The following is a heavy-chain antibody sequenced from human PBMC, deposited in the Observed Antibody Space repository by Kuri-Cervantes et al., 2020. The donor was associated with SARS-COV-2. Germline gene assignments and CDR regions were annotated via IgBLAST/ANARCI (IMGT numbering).Heavy chain of an antibody. CDR3: ARGRLGVHDS. CDR1: GFTFSSYA. Sequence: GGSLRLSCAASGFTFSSYAMSWVRQAPGKGLEWVSAISGSGGSTYYTASVKGRFTISRDNSQNTLYLQMKSLRTEDTALYYCARGRLGVHDSWGQGTLVTVSS. CDR2: ISGSGGST. V-gene: IGHV3-23*01. D-gene: IGHD2-8*01. J-gene: IGHJ4*02.